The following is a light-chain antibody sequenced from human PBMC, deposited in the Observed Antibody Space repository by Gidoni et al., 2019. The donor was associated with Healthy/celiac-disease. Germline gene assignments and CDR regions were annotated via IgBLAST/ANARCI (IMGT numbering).Light chain of an antibody. CDR1: SSAVGGYNY. J-gene: IGLJ2*01. CDR3: SSYTSSSTHVV. Sequence: QSALTQPASVSGSPGQSITISCTGTSSAVGGYNYVSWYQQPPGKAPKLMIYDVSNRPSGVSNLFSGSKSGNTASLTISVLQAEDEAYYYCSSYTSSSTHVVFGGGTKLTVL. CDR2: DVS. V-gene: IGLV2-14*01.